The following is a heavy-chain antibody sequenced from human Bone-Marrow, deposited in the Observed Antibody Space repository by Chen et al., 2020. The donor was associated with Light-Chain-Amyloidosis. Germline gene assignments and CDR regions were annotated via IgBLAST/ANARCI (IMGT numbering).Heavy chain of an antibody. CDR1: GYTFPNYW. D-gene: IGHD5-12*01. Sequence: GSGYTFPNYWIGWVRQMPGKGLEWMGVIYPDDSGARYSPSFEGQVTISADKSITTAYLQWRSLKASDTAMYYCARRRDGYNFDYWGQGTLVTVSS. CDR2: IYPDDSGA. CDR3: ARRRDGYNFDY. V-gene: IGHV5-51*01. J-gene: IGHJ4*02.